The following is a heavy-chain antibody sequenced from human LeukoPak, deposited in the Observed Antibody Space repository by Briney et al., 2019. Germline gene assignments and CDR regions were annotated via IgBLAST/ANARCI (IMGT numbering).Heavy chain of an antibody. V-gene: IGHV4-4*07. Sequence: SETLSLTCSVSGGSTNSYYWSWIRQSGGKGLEWIGRIYSSGSTVYNPSLDSRLTMSIDTSKNQFSLTLKSVTATDTAVYYCARVKASSTSWTFDQWGQGALVTVSS. D-gene: IGHD2-2*01. CDR1: GGSTNSYY. J-gene: IGHJ4*02. CDR2: IYSSGST. CDR3: ARVKASSTSWTFDQ.